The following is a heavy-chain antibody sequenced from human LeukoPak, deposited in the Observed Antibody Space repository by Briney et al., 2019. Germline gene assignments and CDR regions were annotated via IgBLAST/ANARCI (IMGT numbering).Heavy chain of an antibody. Sequence: GRSLRLSCAASGFTFSSYAMHWVRQAPGKGLEWVAVISYDGSNKYYADSVKGRFTISRDNSKNTLYLQMNSLRAEDTAVYYCARNQPHRDYMGGSFRYGIFDLWGQGTLVTVSS. CDR3: ARNQPHRDYMGGSFRYGIFDL. D-gene: IGHD3-16*02. V-gene: IGHV3-30-3*01. CDR1: GFTFSSYA. J-gene: IGHJ4*02. CDR2: ISYDGSNK.